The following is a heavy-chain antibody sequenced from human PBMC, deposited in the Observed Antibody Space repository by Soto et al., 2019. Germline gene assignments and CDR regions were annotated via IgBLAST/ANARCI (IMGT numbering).Heavy chain of an antibody. V-gene: IGHV1-18*01. CDR3: AKVQEKWSKFFDY. J-gene: IGHJ4*02. D-gene: IGHD2-15*01. Sequence: QVQLVQSGAEVKKPGASVKVSCKASGYTFTNYGVSWVRQAPGQGLEWMGWINTYKGNTNYAQKFQGRVTMTTDTSTSTAYIELRILRSDDTAIYYCAKVQEKWSKFFDYWGQGTLVTVSS. CDR2: INTYKGNT. CDR1: GYTFTNYG.